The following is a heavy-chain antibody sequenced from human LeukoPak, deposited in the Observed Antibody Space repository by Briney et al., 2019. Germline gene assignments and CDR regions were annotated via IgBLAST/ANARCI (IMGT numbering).Heavy chain of an antibody. V-gene: IGHV3-23*01. CDR3: ARSGSFSPTYYFDY. CDR2: ISGSGGST. Sequence: GVSLRLSCTASVFTFSSYSMSWVRQAPWKGLEWVLGISGSGGSTYYADSVEGRFTISRDNSKNTLYLQMNSLRAEDTPVYYCARSGSFSPTYYFDYWGQGTLVTVSS. D-gene: IGHD1-26*01. J-gene: IGHJ4*02. CDR1: VFTFSSYS.